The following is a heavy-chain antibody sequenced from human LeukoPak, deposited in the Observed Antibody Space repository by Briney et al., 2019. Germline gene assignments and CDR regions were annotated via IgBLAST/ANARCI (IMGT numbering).Heavy chain of an antibody. CDR1: GYTFTSYY. V-gene: IGHV1-18*04. D-gene: IGHD3-22*01. J-gene: IGHJ3*02. Sequence: ASVKVSCKASGYTFTSYYMHWVRQAPGQGLEWMGWISAYNGNTTYAQNLQGRVTLTTDTSTSTAYMELRSLRSDDTAVYYCASVRLFDAFDIWGQGTVVTVSS. CDR3: ASVRLFDAFDI. CDR2: ISAYNGNT.